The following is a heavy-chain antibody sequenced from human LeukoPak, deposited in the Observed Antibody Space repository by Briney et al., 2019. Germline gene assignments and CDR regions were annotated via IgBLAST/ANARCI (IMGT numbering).Heavy chain of an antibody. J-gene: IGHJ4*02. CDR2: VSGNGVYT. CDR1: GFTFSSFA. CDR3: ARDLLRGCSSTSCDY. D-gene: IGHD2-2*01. V-gene: IGHV3-21*01. Sequence: PGGSLRLSCVASGFTFSSFAMSWVRQAPGKGLQWVSTVSGNGVYTYYPDSVKGRFTISRDNAKNSLYLQMNSLRAEDTAVYYCARDLLRGCSSTSCDYWGQGTLVTVSS.